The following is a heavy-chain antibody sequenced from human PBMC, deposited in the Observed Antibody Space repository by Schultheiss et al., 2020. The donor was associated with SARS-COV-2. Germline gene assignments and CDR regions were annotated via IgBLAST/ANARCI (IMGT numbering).Heavy chain of an antibody. J-gene: IGHJ4*02. Sequence: SVKVSCKASGYTFTSYGISWVRQAPGQGLEWMGGIIPIFGTANYAQKFQGRVTITADKSTSTAYMELSSLRSEDTAVYYCARSPPPVSGWYALLDYWGQGTLVTVSS. CDR1: GYTFTSYG. CDR3: ARSPPPVSGWYALLDY. D-gene: IGHD6-19*01. V-gene: IGHV1-69*06. CDR2: IIPIFGTA.